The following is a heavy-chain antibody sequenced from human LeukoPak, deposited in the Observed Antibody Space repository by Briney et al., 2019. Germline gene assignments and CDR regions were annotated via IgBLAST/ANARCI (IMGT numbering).Heavy chain of an antibody. CDR2: IYYSGRT. Sequence: SETLSLTCTVSGGSISTYYWNWIRQPPGKGLEWVGYIYYSGRTNYNSSLKSRVTISIDTSKNQFSLKMSSVTAADTAVYYCARGQTSVVTAIPYYFDYWGRGTLVTVSS. V-gene: IGHV4-59*12. J-gene: IGHJ4*02. CDR1: GGSISTYY. D-gene: IGHD2-21*02. CDR3: ARGQTSVVTAIPYYFDY.